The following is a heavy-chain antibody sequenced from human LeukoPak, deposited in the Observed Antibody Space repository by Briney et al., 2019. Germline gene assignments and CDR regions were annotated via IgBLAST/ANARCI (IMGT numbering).Heavy chain of an antibody. D-gene: IGHD5-18*01. CDR3: ASTRSWHRYGYGY. J-gene: IGHJ4*02. CDR1: GYSFTSYS. V-gene: IGHV5-51*01. CDR2: IHPGDSDT. Sequence: GESLKISRKASGYSFTSYSIGRVRQMPGKGLEWIGIIHPGDSDTRYSPSFEGQVTISADKYISTAYLQWSSLKASDTAMYYCASTRSWHRYGYGYWGQGTLVSVSS.